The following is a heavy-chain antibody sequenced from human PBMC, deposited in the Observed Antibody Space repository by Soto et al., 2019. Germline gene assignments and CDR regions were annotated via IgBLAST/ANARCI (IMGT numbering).Heavy chain of an antibody. D-gene: IGHD3-16*02. CDR1: GGSFSGYY. V-gene: IGHV4-34*01. Sequence: PSETLSLTCAVYGGSFSGYYWSWIRQPPGKGLEWIGEINHSGSTNYNPSLKSRVTISVDTSKNQFSLKLSSVTAADTAVYYCASSGTYDYVWGSYRYTGNNYYYGMDVWGQGTTVTVSS. CDR3: ASSGTYDYVWGSYRYTGNNYYYGMDV. J-gene: IGHJ6*02. CDR2: INHSGST.